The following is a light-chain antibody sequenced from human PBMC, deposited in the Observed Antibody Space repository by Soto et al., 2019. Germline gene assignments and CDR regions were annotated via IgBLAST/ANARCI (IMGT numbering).Light chain of an antibody. CDR3: QQRSDWVI. J-gene: IGKJ4*01. Sequence: EIVLTQSPATLSLSPGEGATLSCRAGQSVSSSVAWYQQKPGQPPRLLIYDASNRATGIPVRCSGSGSRTDFPLTISRLEREGFAVFYCQQRSDWVILGGGTKGE. CDR2: DAS. CDR1: QSVSSS. V-gene: IGKV3-11*01.